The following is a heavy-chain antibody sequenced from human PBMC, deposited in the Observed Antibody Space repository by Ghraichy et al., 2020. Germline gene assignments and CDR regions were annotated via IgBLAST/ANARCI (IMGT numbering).Heavy chain of an antibody. Sequence: SLNISCTVSGGSISSGGYYWSWIRQHPGKGLEWIGYIYYSGSTYYNPSLKSRVTISVDTSKNQFSLKLSSVTAADTAVYYCARDRFGTFDYWGQGTLVTVSS. D-gene: IGHD1-1*01. CDR3: ARDRFGTFDY. CDR1: GGSISSGGYY. V-gene: IGHV4-31*03. J-gene: IGHJ4*02. CDR2: IYYSGST.